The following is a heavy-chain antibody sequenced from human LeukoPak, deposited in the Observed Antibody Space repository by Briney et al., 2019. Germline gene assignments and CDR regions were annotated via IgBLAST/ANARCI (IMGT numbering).Heavy chain of an antibody. V-gene: IGHV3-23*01. CDR1: GLIFRNYA. Sequence: PGASLRLSCAASGLIFRNYAMSRVRQAPGKGLEWVSAITGSGDTTYYADSVKGRFTISRDNSKNTLYVEMNTLRAEDTAVYYCAKWGDYDILTGYYVSDFWGQGTLVTVSS. CDR3: AKWGDYDILTGYYVSDF. J-gene: IGHJ4*02. D-gene: IGHD3-9*01. CDR2: ITGSGDTT.